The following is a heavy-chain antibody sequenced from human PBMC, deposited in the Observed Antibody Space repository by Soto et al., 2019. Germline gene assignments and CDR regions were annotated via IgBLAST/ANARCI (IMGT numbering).Heavy chain of an antibody. V-gene: IGHV4-59*01. CDR2: IYDSGSP. Sequence: PSETLSLTCTISGGSISVYYWSWSRQSPGQGLEWIGYIYDSGSPYYNPSLKTRVTISADTSKNQISLKLPSATAADTAVHFCARGVGSSPPRYWGRGTLVTVSS. CDR1: GGSISVYY. CDR3: ARGVGSSPPRY. J-gene: IGHJ4*02. D-gene: IGHD3-9*01.